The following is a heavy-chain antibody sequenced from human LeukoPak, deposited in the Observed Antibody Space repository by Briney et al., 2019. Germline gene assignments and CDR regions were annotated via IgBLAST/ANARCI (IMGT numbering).Heavy chain of an antibody. J-gene: IGHJ6*03. CDR3: ARDPAPTSLLEWLRKARYYYYYYYYMDV. CDR1: GYTFTGYY. V-gene: IGHV1-2*02. Sequence: GASVKVSCKASGYTFTGYYMHWVRQAPGQGLEWMGWINPNSGGTNYAQKFQGRVTMTRDTSISTAYMELSRLRSDDTAVYYCARDPAPTSLLEWLRKARYYYYYYYYMDVWGKGTTVTVSS. CDR2: INPNSGGT. D-gene: IGHD3-3*01.